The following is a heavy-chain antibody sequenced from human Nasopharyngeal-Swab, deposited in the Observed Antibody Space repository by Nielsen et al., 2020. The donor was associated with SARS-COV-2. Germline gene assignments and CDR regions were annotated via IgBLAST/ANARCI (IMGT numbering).Heavy chain of an antibody. Sequence: LSLTCAASGFTFSNSWMAWIRQAPGIGLQWVANINEDGSGKSYVDSVKGRFIISRDNAKTSLYLQMDSLRAEDTAVYYCARPLSRDSTWTTEANWFDPWGQGTLVTVSS. D-gene: IGHD6-13*01. CDR3: ARPLSRDSTWTTEANWFDP. CDR1: GFTFSNSW. J-gene: IGHJ5*02. V-gene: IGHV3-7*05. CDR2: INEDGSGK.